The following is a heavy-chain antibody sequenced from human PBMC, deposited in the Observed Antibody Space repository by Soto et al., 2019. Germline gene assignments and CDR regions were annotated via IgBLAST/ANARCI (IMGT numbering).Heavy chain of an antibody. J-gene: IGHJ5*02. V-gene: IGHV3-30*03. CDR2: LSFDASKK. Sequence: QVQLVESGGGVVKPGRSLRLSCAASGFNFSAYGMHWVRQAPGTGLELVALLSFDASKKYYADSVKGRFTISRYTSRNLLYLQMNSLRVEDMAVYYWGVGFAAWGQGPWVTFSS. D-gene: IGHD1-26*01. CDR1: GFNFSAYG. CDR3: GVGFAA.